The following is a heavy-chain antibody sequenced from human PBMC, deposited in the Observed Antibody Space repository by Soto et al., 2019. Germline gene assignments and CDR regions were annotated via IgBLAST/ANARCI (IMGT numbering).Heavy chain of an antibody. D-gene: IGHD3-10*01. V-gene: IGHV3-7*01. CDR2: IKQDGSEK. CDR1: GFIFSSYW. CDR3: ARAYGSGSLSGY. J-gene: IGHJ4*02. Sequence: VQLVESGGGLVQPGGSLRLSCAASGFIFSSYWMSWVRQAPGKGLEWVANIKQDGSEKYNVDFVKGRFTISRDNAKNSLYLQMNSLRVEDTAVYYCARAYGSGSLSGYWGQGTLVTVSS.